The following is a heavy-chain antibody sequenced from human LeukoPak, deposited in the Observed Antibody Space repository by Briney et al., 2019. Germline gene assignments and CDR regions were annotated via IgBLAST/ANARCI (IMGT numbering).Heavy chain of an antibody. D-gene: IGHD2-15*01. V-gene: IGHV3-48*02. CDR3: AKDEGYCSGGSCYRTDY. J-gene: IGHJ4*02. Sequence: GVSLTLSCAASGFTFSSCSMTWVPPAQGKGREGGSYINSSSSTIYYADSVKGRFNISRDNSKSTLYLQMNSRREEDTAVYYCAKDEGYCSGGSCYRTDYWGQGTLVTVSS. CDR1: GFTFSSCS. CDR2: INSSSSTI.